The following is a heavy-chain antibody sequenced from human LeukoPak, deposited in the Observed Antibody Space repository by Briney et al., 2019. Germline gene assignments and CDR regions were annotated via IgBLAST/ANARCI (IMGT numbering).Heavy chain of an antibody. CDR1: GFTVSSNY. CDR2: IYSGGST. CDR3: AKGGASATRYVDY. J-gene: IGHJ4*02. D-gene: IGHD4-17*01. Sequence: GGSLRLSCAASGFTVSSNYMSWVRQAPGKGLQWVSVIYSGGSTYYADSVKGRFTISRDNSKNTLYLQMNSLRPEDTAVYYCAKGGASATRYVDYWGQGTLVTVSS. V-gene: IGHV3-53*05.